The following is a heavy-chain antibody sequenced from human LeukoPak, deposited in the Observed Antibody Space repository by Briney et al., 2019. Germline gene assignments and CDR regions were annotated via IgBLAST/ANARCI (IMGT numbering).Heavy chain of an antibody. D-gene: IGHD5-12*01. CDR2: ISYDGSNK. Sequence: GGSLRLSCAASGFTFSSYAMHWVRQAPGKGLEWVAVISYDGSNKYYADSVKGRFTISRDNSKNTLYLQMNSLRAEDTAVYYCAKMVVATTHYYYYGVDVWGQGTTVTVSS. CDR3: AKMVVATTHYYYYGVDV. V-gene: IGHV3-30-3*02. CDR1: GFTFSSYA. J-gene: IGHJ6*02.